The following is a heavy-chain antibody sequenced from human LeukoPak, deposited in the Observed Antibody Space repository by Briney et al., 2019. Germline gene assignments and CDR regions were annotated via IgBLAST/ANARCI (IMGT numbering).Heavy chain of an antibody. Sequence: GGSLRLSCAASGFTFSSFWMSWVRQTPGKGLEWVTNIKHDGSEQYYVDSVKGRFTTSRDNAKNFVYLQMNSLRAEDTAVYYCARDRVAFGEPHYFDYWGQGALVTVSS. J-gene: IGHJ4*02. CDR2: IKHDGSEQ. CDR1: GFTFSSFW. CDR3: ARDRVAFGEPHYFDY. D-gene: IGHD3-10*01. V-gene: IGHV3-7*01.